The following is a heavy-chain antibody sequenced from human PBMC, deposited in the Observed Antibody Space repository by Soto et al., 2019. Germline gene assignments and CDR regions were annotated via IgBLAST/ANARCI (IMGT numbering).Heavy chain of an antibody. J-gene: IGHJ3*02. CDR1: GGSISSSSYY. CDR3: ARRGTLYSSGWLVGLDAFDI. Sequence: QLQLQESGPGLVKPSETLSLTCTVSGGSISSSSYYWGWIRQPPGKGLEWIGSIYYSGSTYYNPSLKSRVTISVDTSKNQFSLKLSSVTAADTAVYYCARRGTLYSSGWLVGLDAFDIWGQGTMVTVSS. V-gene: IGHV4-39*01. CDR2: IYYSGST. D-gene: IGHD6-19*01.